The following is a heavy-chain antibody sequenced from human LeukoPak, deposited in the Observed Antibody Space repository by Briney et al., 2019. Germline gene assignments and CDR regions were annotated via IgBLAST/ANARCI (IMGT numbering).Heavy chain of an antibody. CDR1: GYTFTSYG. V-gene: IGHV1-18*01. CDR2: ISAYNGNT. J-gene: IGHJ4*02. CDR3: ASTPLIYCSGGSCPRRFDY. Sequence: ASVKVSCKASGYTFTSYGISWVRQAPGQGLEWMGWISAYNGNTNYAQKLQGRVTMTTDTSTSTAYMELRSLRSDDTAVYYCASTPLIYCSGGSCPRRFDYWGQGTLVTVSS. D-gene: IGHD2-15*01.